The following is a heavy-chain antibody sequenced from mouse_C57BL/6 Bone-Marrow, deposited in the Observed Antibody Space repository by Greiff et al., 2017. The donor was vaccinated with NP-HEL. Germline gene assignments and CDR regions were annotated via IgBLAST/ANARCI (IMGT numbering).Heavy chain of an antibody. CDR3: VRREGPYAMDY. J-gene: IGHJ4*01. Sequence: EVKLMESGGGLVQPKGSLKLSCAASGFSFNTYAMNWVRQAPGKGLEWVARIRSKSNNYATYYADSVKDRFTISRDDSESMLYLQMNNLKTEDTAMYHCVRREGPYAMDYWGQGTSVTVSS. D-gene: IGHD3-3*01. CDR2: IRSKSNNYAT. V-gene: IGHV10-1*01. CDR1: GFSFNTYA.